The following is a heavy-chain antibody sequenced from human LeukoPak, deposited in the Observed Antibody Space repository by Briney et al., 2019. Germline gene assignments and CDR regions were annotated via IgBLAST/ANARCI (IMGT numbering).Heavy chain of an antibody. V-gene: IGHV4-34*01. CDR2: INHSGST. CDR3: ARGFYSSRPFDY. J-gene: IGHJ4*02. CDR1: GGSFSGYY. Sequence: SETLSLTCAVYGGSFSGYYWSWIRQPPGKGLEWIGEINHSGSTNYNPSLKSRVTISVDTSKNQFSLKLSSVTAADTAVYYCARGFYSSRPFDYWGQGTLVTVSS. D-gene: IGHD6-13*01.